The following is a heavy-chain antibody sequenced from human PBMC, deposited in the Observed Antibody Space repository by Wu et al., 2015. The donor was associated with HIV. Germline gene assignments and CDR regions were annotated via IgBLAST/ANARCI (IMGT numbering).Heavy chain of an antibody. J-gene: IGHJ5*02. V-gene: IGHV1-2*02. CDR3: AKGTWEQLGWFDP. CDR1: GDTHTGYY. Sequence: QVQLVQSGAEVKKPGASVKVSCRPSGDTHTGYYIHWVRQAPGQGLEWMGWVNPNSGDTRYAQKFQGRVTMTRDTSISTVYMELSYLRSDDTAVYYCAKGTWEQLGWFDPWGRGTLVTV. D-gene: IGHD1-26*01. CDR2: VNPNSGDT.